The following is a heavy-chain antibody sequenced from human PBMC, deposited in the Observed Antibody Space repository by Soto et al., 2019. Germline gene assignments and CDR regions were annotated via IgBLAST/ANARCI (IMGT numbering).Heavy chain of an antibody. Sequence: QVQLQESGQGLVKPSETLSLTCTVSGGSISSYYWSWIRQPPGKGLEWIGYAYYSGTTNYNPSLKSRVTMSVDTSKNQFSLKLSSVTAADTAFYYCARAYCDGDCYSIFNYWGQGTLVTVSS. CDR1: GGSISSYY. CDR2: AYYSGTT. J-gene: IGHJ4*02. V-gene: IGHV4-59*01. D-gene: IGHD2-21*02. CDR3: ARAYCDGDCYSIFNY.